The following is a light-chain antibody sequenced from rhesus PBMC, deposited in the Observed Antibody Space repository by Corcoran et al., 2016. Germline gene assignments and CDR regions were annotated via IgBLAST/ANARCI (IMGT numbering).Light chain of an antibody. CDR3: RQYSSSPYS. CDR1: QSISSW. J-gene: IGKJ2*01. Sequence: DIQMTQSPSSLSASVGDTVTITCRASQSISSWLDWYQQKPGKAPKLLIDKASSLQSGVPSRFSGGGSGTDFTLTISSLQPEDFATYFCRQYSSSPYSFGQGTKVEIK. V-gene: IGKV1-22*01. CDR2: KAS.